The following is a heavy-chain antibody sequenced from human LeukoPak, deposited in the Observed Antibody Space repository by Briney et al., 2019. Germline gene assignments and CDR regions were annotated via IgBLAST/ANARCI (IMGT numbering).Heavy chain of an antibody. Sequence: SETLSLTCTVSGGSISNYYWSWIRQPPGKGLEWIGYIHYSGRTNYNPSLKSRVTISVDTPKNQFSLKLSSVTAADTAVYYCARAMVPAVPFYYYYYMDVWGKGTTVTVSS. CDR3: ARAMVPAVPFYYYYYMDV. CDR2: IHYSGRT. J-gene: IGHJ6*03. V-gene: IGHV4-59*01. CDR1: GGSISNYY. D-gene: IGHD2-2*01.